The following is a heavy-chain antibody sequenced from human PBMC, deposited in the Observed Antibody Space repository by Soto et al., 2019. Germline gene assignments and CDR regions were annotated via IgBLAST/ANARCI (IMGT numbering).Heavy chain of an antibody. CDR1: GGSISSGGYS. J-gene: IGHJ3*02. Sequence: QLQLQESGSGLVKPSQTLSLTCAVSGGSISSGGYSWSWIRQPPGKGLEWLGYIYHSGSTYYNPSLKSRVTISVDRSKNQFSLKLSSVTAADTAVYYCARGRTYYYDSSGYFFAAADAFDIWGQGTMVTVSS. CDR3: ARGRTYYYDSSGYFFAAADAFDI. CDR2: IYHSGST. D-gene: IGHD3-22*01. V-gene: IGHV4-30-2*01.